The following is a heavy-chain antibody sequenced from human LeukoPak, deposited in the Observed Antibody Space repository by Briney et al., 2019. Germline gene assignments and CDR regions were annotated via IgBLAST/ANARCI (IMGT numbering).Heavy chain of an antibody. Sequence: SETLSLTCTVSGGSISSYYWSWIRQPPGKGLEWIGCIYYSGSTNYNPSFKSRVTISVDTSKNQFSLKLSSVTAADTAVYYCARVGVDYSGNIIKYYFDYWGQGTLVTVSS. CDR1: GGSISSYY. D-gene: IGHD4-23*01. CDR3: ARVGVDYSGNIIKYYFDY. J-gene: IGHJ4*02. V-gene: IGHV4-59*01. CDR2: IYYSGST.